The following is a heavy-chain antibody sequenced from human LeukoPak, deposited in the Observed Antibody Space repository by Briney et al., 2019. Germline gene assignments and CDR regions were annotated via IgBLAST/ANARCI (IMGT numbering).Heavy chain of an antibody. CDR2: ISGSGGIT. Sequence: PGGSLRLSCAASGFTFSSYAMTWVRQAPGKGLEGVSVISGSGGITYYADSVKGRFTTSRDNSKNTLYLQMNSLRAEDPALYYCAVKRGGYAPFDYWGQGTLVTVSS. V-gene: IGHV3-23*01. D-gene: IGHD5-24*01. CDR3: AVKRGGYAPFDY. CDR1: GFTFSSYA. J-gene: IGHJ4*02.